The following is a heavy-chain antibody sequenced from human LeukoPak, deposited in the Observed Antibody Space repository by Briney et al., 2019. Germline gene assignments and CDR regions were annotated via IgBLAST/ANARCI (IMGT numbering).Heavy chain of an antibody. CDR3: ARELSQIVWGGLDY. D-gene: IGHD2-21*01. V-gene: IGHV3-33*05. CDR2: IQNDASTR. Sequence: GGSLRLSCTASGFIFSHYGMHWVRQAPGKGLEWVAVIQNDASTRNYVDSVKGRFTISRDNSENTVFLQMDSLRVEDTAVYYCARELSQIVWGGLDYGGQGTLVSVSS. CDR1: GFIFSHYG. J-gene: IGHJ4*02.